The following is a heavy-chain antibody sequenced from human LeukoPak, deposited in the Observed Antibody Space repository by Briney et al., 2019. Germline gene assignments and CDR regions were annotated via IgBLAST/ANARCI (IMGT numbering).Heavy chain of an antibody. J-gene: IGHJ6*02. D-gene: IGHD3/OR15-3a*01. CDR3: ARDPLELDPYGYGMDV. CDR2: ISGSGGST. CDR1: GFTFSSYA. V-gene: IGHV3-23*01. Sequence: GGSLRLSCAASGFTFSSYAMSWVRQAPGKGLEWVSAISGSGGSTYYADSVKGRFTISRDNSKNTLYLQMNSLRAEDTAVYYCARDPLELDPYGYGMDVWGQGTTVTVSS.